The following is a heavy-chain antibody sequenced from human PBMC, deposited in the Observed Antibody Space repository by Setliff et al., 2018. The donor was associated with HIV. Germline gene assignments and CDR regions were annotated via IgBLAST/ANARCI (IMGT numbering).Heavy chain of an antibody. D-gene: IGHD3-10*01. CDR1: GYTFTGYY. J-gene: IGHJ4*02. CDR3: ARSQINLVRGVVHYFDY. V-gene: IGHV1-2*02. CDR2: INPNSGGT. Sequence: ASVKVSCKASGYTFTGYYMHWVRQAPGQGLEWMGWINPNSGGTNYAQKFQGRVTMTRDTSASTAHMELSSLRSEDMAVYYRARSQINLVRGVVHYFDYWGQGTLVTVSS.